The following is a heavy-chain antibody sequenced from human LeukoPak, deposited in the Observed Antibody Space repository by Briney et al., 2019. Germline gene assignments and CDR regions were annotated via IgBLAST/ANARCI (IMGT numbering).Heavy chain of an antibody. D-gene: IGHD3-22*01. CDR1: GGTFSSHA. Sequence: SVKVSCKASGGTFSSHAISWVRQAPGQGLEWMGGIIPIFGTANYAQKFQGRVTITADESTSTAYIELSSLRSEDTAVYYCARGRDITGYSDYWGQGTLVTVSS. J-gene: IGHJ4*02. CDR2: IIPIFGTA. V-gene: IGHV1-69*13. CDR3: ARGRDITGYSDY.